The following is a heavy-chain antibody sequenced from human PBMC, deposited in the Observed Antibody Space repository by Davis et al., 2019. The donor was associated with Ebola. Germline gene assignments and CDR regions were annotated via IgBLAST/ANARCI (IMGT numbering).Heavy chain of an antibody. J-gene: IGHJ4*02. Sequence: SETLSLTCTVSGGSTSSGSYYWSWIRQPPGKGLEWIGYIYYSGSTNYNPSLKSRVTISVDTSKNQFSLKLSSVTAADTAVYYCARDGYKGVGYWGQGTLVTVSS. CDR1: GGSTSSGSYY. D-gene: IGHD5-24*01. CDR3: ARDGYKGVGY. CDR2: IYYSGST. V-gene: IGHV4-61*01.